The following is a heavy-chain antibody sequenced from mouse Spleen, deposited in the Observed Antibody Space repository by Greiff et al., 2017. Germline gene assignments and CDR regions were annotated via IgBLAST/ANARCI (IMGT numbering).Heavy chain of an antibody. CDR3: NPIYYDYPYAMDY. Sequence: EVQLQQSGAELVRSGASVKLSCTASGFNIKDYYMHWVKQRPEQGLEWIGWIDPENGDTEYAPKFQGKATMTADTSSNTAYLQLSSLTSEDTAVYYCNPIYYDYPYAMDYWGQGTSVTVSS. J-gene: IGHJ4*01. V-gene: IGHV14-4*02. CDR1: GFNIKDYY. D-gene: IGHD2-4*01. CDR2: IDPENGDT.